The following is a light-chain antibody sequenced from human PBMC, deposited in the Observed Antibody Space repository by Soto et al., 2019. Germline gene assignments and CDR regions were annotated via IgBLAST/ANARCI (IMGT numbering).Light chain of an antibody. J-gene: IGLJ2*01. CDR1: NVGTKS. Sequence: SYELTQPPSLSVAPGETATISCGGNNVGTKSVHWYRQKPGQAPVLVIYYDSDRPSGIPERFSGSISGDTATLTISRVAAGDEADYYCQVWDSTSDLVVFGGGTKLTVL. CDR2: YDS. CDR3: QVWDSTSDLVV. V-gene: IGLV3-21*04.